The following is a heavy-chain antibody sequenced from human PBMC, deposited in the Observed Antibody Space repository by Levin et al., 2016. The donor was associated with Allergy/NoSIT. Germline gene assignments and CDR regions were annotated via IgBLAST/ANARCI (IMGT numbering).Heavy chain of an antibody. V-gene: IGHV4-59*01. Sequence: SETLSLTCTVSGGSISSYYWSWIRQPPGKGLEWIGYIYYSGSTNYNPSLKSRVTISVDTSKNQFSLKLSSVTAADTAVYYCARDRHDILTGRRWFDPWGQGTLVTVSS. CDR2: IYYSGST. CDR1: GGSISSYY. D-gene: IGHD3-9*01. CDR3: ARDRHDILTGRRWFDP. J-gene: IGHJ5*02.